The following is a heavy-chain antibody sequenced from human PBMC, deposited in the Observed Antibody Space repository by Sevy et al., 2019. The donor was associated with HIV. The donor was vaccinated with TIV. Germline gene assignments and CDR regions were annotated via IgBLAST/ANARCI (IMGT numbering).Heavy chain of an antibody. CDR2: LSFGCGEI. CDR3: AREGCNKPHDY. V-gene: IGHV3-23*01. Sequence: GGSLRLSCAASGFTFSKYSMSWVRQPPGKGLEWVSTLSFGCGEINYADSVKGRFTISRDNSKSSVYLQMNNLRPEDTAVYYCAREGCNKPHDYWGQGTLVTVSS. D-gene: IGHD2-8*01. J-gene: IGHJ4*02. CDR1: GFTFSKYS.